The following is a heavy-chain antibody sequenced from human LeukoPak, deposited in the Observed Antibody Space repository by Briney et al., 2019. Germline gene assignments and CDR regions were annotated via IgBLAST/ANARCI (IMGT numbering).Heavy chain of an antibody. Sequence: SETLSLTCTVSGGSVSSGCYYWSWIRQPPGKGLEWFGYIYCSGSTNYNPSLQSRVTISVDTSKNQFSLKLSSVTAADTAVYYCAREGSGSSWYYTAYYFDYWGQGTLVTVSS. V-gene: IGHV4-61*01. CDR1: GGSVSSGCYY. D-gene: IGHD6-13*01. CDR2: IYCSGST. J-gene: IGHJ4*02. CDR3: AREGSGSSWYYTAYYFDY.